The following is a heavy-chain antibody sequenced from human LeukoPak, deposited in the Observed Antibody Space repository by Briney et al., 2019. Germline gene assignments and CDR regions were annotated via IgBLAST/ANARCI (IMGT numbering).Heavy chain of an antibody. CDR2: IYYSGST. J-gene: IGHJ5*02. D-gene: IGHD3-16*02. CDR3: ARLDYDYVWGSYRHNWFDP. V-gene: IGHV4-39*01. Sequence: SETLSLTCTVSGGSISSSSYYWGWIRQPPGKGLEWIGSIYYSGSTYDNPSLKSRVTISVDTSKNQFSLKLSSVTAADTAVYYCARLDYDYVWGSYRHNWFDPWGQGTLVTVSS. CDR1: GGSISSSSYY.